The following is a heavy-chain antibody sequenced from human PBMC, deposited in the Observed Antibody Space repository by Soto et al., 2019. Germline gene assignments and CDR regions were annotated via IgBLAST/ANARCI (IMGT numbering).Heavy chain of an antibody. CDR3: ARGPSGSYSSGY. J-gene: IGHJ4*02. Sequence: ASVKVSCKASGYTFTSYSMHWVRHAPGQRLEWMGWINAGNGNTKYSQKFQGRVTITRDTSASTAYMELSSLRSEDTAVYYCARGPSGSYSSGYWGQGTLVTVSS. CDR1: GYTFTSYS. CDR2: INAGNGNT. V-gene: IGHV1-3*01. D-gene: IGHD1-26*01.